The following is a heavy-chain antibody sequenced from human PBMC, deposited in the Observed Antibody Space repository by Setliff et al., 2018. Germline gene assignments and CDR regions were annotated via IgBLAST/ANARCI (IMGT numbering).Heavy chain of an antibody. CDR2: NSV. D-gene: IGHD2-15*01. CDR1: GYSFTNYG. Sequence: ASVKVSCKTSGYSFTNYGINWVRQAPGQGLEWMGWNSVYAREFRDRVTLTIDPSSTTAYMELRSLRSDDTAVYYCARDSPEMVAPPAAHCFDPWGQGTLVTVSS. CDR3: ARDSPEMVAPPAAHCFDP. J-gene: IGHJ5*02. V-gene: IGHV1-18*01.